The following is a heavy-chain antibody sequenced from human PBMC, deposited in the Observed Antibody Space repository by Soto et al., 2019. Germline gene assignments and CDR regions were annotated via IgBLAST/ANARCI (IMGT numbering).Heavy chain of an antibody. J-gene: IGHJ6*02. CDR1: GFTLGNVG. Sequence: QVQLVESGGGVVQPGGSLRLSCTASGFTLGNVGMHWVRQAPGKGLEWVAIIWYDGSKKVYGDSVKGRFTISRDTSKNTLYLQMNNVIVEDTALYYCARDEHMTGGVRYGMDVWGQGTTVTVSS. CDR2: IWYDGSKK. V-gene: IGHV3-33*01. CDR3: ARDEHMTGGVRYGMDV. D-gene: IGHD3-16*01.